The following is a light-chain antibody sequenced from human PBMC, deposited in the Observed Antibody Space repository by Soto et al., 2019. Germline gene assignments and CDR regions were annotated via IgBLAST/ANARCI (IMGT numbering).Light chain of an antibody. CDR3: QKYNSAPRT. Sequence: DIQMTQSPSSLSASVGDRVTITCRASQGISNYLAWYQQKPGKVPKLLSYAASTLQSGVPSRFSGSGSGTDFTLTISSLQAEDVANYFCQKYNSAPRTFGQGTKVEIK. V-gene: IGKV1-27*01. CDR2: AAS. J-gene: IGKJ1*01. CDR1: QGISNY.